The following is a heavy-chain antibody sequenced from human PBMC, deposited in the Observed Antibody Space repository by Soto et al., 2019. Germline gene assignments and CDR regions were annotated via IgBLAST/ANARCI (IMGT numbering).Heavy chain of an antibody. CDR3: ARVEGYCSSTSCPYYYYYMDV. V-gene: IGHV1-18*01. D-gene: IGHD2-2*01. Sequence: QVQLVQSGAEVKKTGASVKVSCKASGYTFTSYGISWVRQAPGQGLEWMGWTSSYNGNTNYAQKLQGRVTMTTDTPTSTAYMELRSLRSDDTAVYYCARVEGYCSSTSCPYYYYYMDVGGKETTVTVSS. CDR2: TSSYNGNT. J-gene: IGHJ6*03. CDR1: GYTFTSYG.